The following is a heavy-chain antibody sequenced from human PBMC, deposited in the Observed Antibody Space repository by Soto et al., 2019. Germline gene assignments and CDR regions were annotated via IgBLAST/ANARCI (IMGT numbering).Heavy chain of an antibody. V-gene: IGHV3-23*01. Sequence: GGSLRLSCAGSGLTLSDYTMSWVRQAPGKGLEWVSAISGSGGSTYYADSVKGRFTISRDNSKKTLYLQMNSLRAEDTAVYYCAKGHPSSIAAAGTVQDVWGQGTTVTVSS. D-gene: IGHD6-13*01. CDR2: ISGSGGST. CDR3: AKGHPSSIAAAGTVQDV. J-gene: IGHJ6*02. CDR1: GLTLSDYT.